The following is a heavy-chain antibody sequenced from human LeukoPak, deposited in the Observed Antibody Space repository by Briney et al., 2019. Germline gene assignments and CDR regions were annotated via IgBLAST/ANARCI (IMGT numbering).Heavy chain of an antibody. V-gene: IGHV4-39*07. Sequence: SETLSLTCTVSGGSISSSSYYWGWIRQPPGKGLEWIGSIYYSGSTYYNPSLKSRFTISVDTSKNQFSLKLSSVTAADTAVYYCATYSSGWYPFDYWGQGTLVTVSS. J-gene: IGHJ4*02. D-gene: IGHD6-19*01. CDR1: GGSISSSSYY. CDR2: IYYSGST. CDR3: ATYSSGWYPFDY.